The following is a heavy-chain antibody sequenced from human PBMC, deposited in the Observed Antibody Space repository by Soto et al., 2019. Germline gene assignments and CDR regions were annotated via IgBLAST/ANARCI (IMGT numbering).Heavy chain of an antibody. CDR2: IGDTGGDR. Sequence: VQLVESGGGLVQPGGSLRLSCTASGFTFSSLAMHWVRQAPGKRLELVSTIGDTGGDRYYADSVKGRFTISRDNSKNTLYLHMGSLTTEDMAVYYCARDLFGYDYWGQGTLVIVSS. J-gene: IGHJ4*02. CDR3: ARDLFGYDY. V-gene: IGHV3-64*07. D-gene: IGHD6-25*01. CDR1: GFTFSSLA.